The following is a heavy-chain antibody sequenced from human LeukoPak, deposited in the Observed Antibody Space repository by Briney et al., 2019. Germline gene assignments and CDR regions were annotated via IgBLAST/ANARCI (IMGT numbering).Heavy chain of an antibody. J-gene: IGHJ4*02. CDR3: ARCFDGAGYFDY. D-gene: IGHD3-9*01. CDR1: GYTFTSCD. Sequence: ASVNVSYKASGYTFTSCDINWVRQATGQGLEWMGWMNPNSGNTVYAQKFQGRVTMTRNTSISTAYMELSSLRSEDTAVYYCARCFDGAGYFDYWGQGTLVTVSS. V-gene: IGHV1-8*01. CDR2: MNPNSGNT.